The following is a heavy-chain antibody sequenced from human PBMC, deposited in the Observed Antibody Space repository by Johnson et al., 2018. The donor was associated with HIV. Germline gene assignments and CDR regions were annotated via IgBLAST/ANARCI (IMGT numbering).Heavy chain of an antibody. CDR2: IRSKAYGGTT. CDR1: GFTFGDYA. Sequence: VQLVESGGALVQPGRSLRLSCTASGFTFGDYAMNWVRQAPGKGLEWVSFIRSKAYGGTTEYAASVKGRFTISRDDSKSIAYLQMNSLKTEDTAGYYCTRATGGGASARHVFDIWGQGTMVTVSS. CDR3: TRATGGGASARHVFDI. D-gene: IGHD1-26*01. J-gene: IGHJ3*02. V-gene: IGHV3-49*04.